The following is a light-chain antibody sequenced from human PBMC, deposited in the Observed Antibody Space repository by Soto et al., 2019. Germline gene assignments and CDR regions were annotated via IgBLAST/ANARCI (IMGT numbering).Light chain of an antibody. CDR3: QQRSDWAFT. CDR1: QSISDY. V-gene: IGKV3-11*01. J-gene: IGKJ3*01. CDR2: DAS. Sequence: EIVLTQSPATLSLSPGERATLSCRASQSISDYLGWYQQKPGQAPRLLIYDASNRATGIPDRFSGSGSGTDSTLTISSLEPEDFAVYYCQQRSDWAFTFGPGTKVDIK.